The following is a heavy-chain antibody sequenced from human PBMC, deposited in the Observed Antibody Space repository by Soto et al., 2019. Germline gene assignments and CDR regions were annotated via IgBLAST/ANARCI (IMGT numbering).Heavy chain of an antibody. Sequence: SETLSLTCTVSGGSISSYYWSWIRQPPGKGLEWIGYIYYSGSTNYNPSLKSRVTISVDTSKNQFSLKLSSVTAADTAVYYCARIYDFWSGYYAFDIWGQGTMVTVSS. J-gene: IGHJ3*02. CDR2: IYYSGST. V-gene: IGHV4-59*08. CDR3: ARIYDFWSGYYAFDI. D-gene: IGHD3-3*01. CDR1: GGSISSYY.